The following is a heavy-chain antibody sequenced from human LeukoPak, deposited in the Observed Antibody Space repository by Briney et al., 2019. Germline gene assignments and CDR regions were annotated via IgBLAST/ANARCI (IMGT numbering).Heavy chain of an antibody. CDR2: IYPGDSDT. CDR1: GYSFTSYW. CDR3: ARHHQGYCTNGVCFPDY. Sequence: GESLKISCKGSGYSFTSYWIGWVRQMPGKGLEWMGIIYPGDSDTRYSPSFQGQVTISADKSISTAYLQWSSLKASDTAMYYCARHHQGYCTNGVCFPDYWGQGTLVTVSS. J-gene: IGHJ4*02. D-gene: IGHD2-8*01. V-gene: IGHV5-51*01.